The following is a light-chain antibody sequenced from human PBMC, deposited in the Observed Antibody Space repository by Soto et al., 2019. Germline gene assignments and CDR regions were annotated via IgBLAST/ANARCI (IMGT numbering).Light chain of an antibody. Sequence: QSALTQPASASGSPGQSITVSCTGTSNDVGAYNYVSWYQQHPGTAPKLMIYDVSNRPSGVSKRFSGSKSGNTASLTISGLQAEDEADYYCTSYTSSRTYVFGTGTKLTVL. V-gene: IGLV2-14*03. CDR2: DVS. CDR3: TSYTSSRTYV. J-gene: IGLJ1*01. CDR1: SNDVGAYNY.